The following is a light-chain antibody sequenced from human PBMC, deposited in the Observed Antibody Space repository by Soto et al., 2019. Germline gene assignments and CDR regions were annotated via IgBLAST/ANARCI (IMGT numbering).Light chain of an antibody. CDR2: DVS. CDR3: SSYTTSNTRQIV. CDR1: SSDVGGYNY. Sequence: QSALPQPASVSGSPGQSITISCTGTSSDVGGYNYVSWYQHHPGKAPKLLIYDVSNRPSGVSNRLSGSKSDNTASLTISGLQPEDEADYYCSSYTTSNTRQIVFGTGTKVTVL. V-gene: IGLV2-14*03. J-gene: IGLJ1*01.